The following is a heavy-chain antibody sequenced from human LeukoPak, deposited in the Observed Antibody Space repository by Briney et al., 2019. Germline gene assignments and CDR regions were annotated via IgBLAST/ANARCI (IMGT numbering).Heavy chain of an antibody. D-gene: IGHD1-26*01. V-gene: IGHV3-74*01. CDR3: ARDRNTGSSYENLFEY. CDR1: GFTFDDYA. J-gene: IGHJ4*02. Sequence: PGGSLRLSCAASGFTFDDYAMHWVRQAPGKGLVWVSRINSDGSSTSYADSVKGRFTISRDNAKNTLYLQMNSLRAEDTSVYYCARDRNTGSSYENLFEYWGQGSLVTVSS. CDR2: INSDGSST.